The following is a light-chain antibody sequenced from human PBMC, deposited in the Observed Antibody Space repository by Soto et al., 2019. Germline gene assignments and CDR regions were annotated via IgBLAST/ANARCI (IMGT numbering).Light chain of an antibody. J-gene: IGLJ1*01. V-gene: IGLV2-14*01. CDR2: EFS. Sequence: QSALTQPASVAGSPGQSITISCTGTSSDVGGYNYVSWYQQHPGKDPKLMIYEFSNRPSGVSNRFSGSKSGNTAPLTISGLQSEDEADYYCRSYTSSSTLVFGTGTKLTV. CDR1: SSDVGGYNY. CDR3: RSYTSSSTLV.